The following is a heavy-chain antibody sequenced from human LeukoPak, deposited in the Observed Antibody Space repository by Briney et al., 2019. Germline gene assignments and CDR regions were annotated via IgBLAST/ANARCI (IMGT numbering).Heavy chain of an antibody. D-gene: IGHD3-9*01. Sequence: SVTVSCKASGGTFTSYAISWVRQAPGQGLEWMGGIIPIFGTANYAQKFQGRVTITADKSTSTAYMELSSLRSEDTAVYYCARTNRYFDWLLFFDYWGQGTLVTVSS. CDR3: ARTNRYFDWLLFFDY. J-gene: IGHJ4*02. CDR2: IIPIFGTA. CDR1: GGTFTSYA. V-gene: IGHV1-69*06.